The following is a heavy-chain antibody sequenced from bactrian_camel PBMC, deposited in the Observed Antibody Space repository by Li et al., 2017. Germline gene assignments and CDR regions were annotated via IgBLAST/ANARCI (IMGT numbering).Heavy chain of an antibody. V-gene: IGHV3S1*01. CDR3: ATNREASFGY. Sequence: HVQLVESGGGSVQAGGSLRLSCAASGYTYNRNCMAWFRQAPGKEREGVARITTGSGNTYYADSVKGRFTISRDNVKNTAYLQMNSLKSDDTALYYCATNREASFGYWGQGTQVTVS. CDR1: GYTYNRNC. J-gene: IGHJ6*01. CDR2: ITTGSGNT.